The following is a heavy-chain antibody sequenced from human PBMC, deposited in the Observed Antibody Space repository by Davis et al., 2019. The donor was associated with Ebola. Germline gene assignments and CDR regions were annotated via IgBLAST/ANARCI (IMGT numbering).Heavy chain of an antibody. Sequence: AAPVKVSCKASGYTFTSYYMHWVRQAPGQGLEWMGIINPSGGSTSYAQKFQGRVTMTRDTSTSTAYMELRSLRSDDTAVYYCARDEVAAAGLEDSYYYYYGMDVWGQGTTVTVSS. CDR3: ARDEVAAAGLEDSYYYYYGMDV. CDR1: GYTFTSYY. CDR2: INPSGGST. V-gene: IGHV1-46*01. D-gene: IGHD6-13*01. J-gene: IGHJ6*02.